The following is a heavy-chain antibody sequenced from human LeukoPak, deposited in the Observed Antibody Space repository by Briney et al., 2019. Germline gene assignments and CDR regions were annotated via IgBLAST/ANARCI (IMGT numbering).Heavy chain of an antibody. V-gene: IGHV4-59*01. CDR3: ARLKYYYDSSGYRAEYFQH. Sequence: SETLSLTCTVSGGSISTYYWSWIRQPPGKGLEWIGYIYYSGSTNYNPSLKSRVTISVDTSKNQLSLKLSSVTAADTAVYYCARLKYYYDSSGYRAEYFQHWGQGTLVTASS. CDR2: IYYSGST. CDR1: GGSISTYY. D-gene: IGHD3-22*01. J-gene: IGHJ1*01.